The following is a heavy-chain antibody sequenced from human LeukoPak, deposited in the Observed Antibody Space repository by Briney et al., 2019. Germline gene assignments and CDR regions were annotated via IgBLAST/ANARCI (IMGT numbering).Heavy chain of an antibody. CDR1: GFTFSSCG. D-gene: IGHD2-15*01. V-gene: IGHV3-33*01. CDR3: ARDFRATGGRAIIDY. J-gene: IGHJ4*02. CDR2: IWYDGSNK. Sequence: GGSLRLSCSASGFTFSSCGMHWVRQAPGKALEWVAFIWYDGSNKYYTDSVKGRFTISRDNAQNTLYLQMNSLRAEDTAVYYCARDFRATGGRAIIDYWGQGSLVSVSS.